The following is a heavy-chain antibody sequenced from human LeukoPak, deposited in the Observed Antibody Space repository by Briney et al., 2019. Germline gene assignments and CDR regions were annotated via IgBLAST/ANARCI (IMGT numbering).Heavy chain of an antibody. J-gene: IGHJ4*02. V-gene: IGHV3-7*01. CDR1: GFTFSSYW. CDR3: ARDWHVSSPFDY. Sequence: GGSLVLPCAASGFTFSSYWMGWVRQAPGKGLEWVANIKPDGSEKYSVDSVKGRFTISRDNAKSSLYLQMNSLRAEDTAVYYCARDWHVSSPFDYWGQGTLVTVSS. CDR2: IKPDGSEK.